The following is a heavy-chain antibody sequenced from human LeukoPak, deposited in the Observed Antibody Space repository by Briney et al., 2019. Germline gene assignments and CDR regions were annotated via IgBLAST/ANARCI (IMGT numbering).Heavy chain of an antibody. CDR1: GVSISSSNW. J-gene: IGHJ4*02. V-gene: IGHV4-4*02. Sequence: SETLSLTCAISGVSISSSNWGHWVRQPPGKGLEWIGEIYHSGSTNYNPSLKSRVTISVDKSKNQFSLKLSSVTAADTAVYYCARGSGSSWYSGYYDYWGQGTLVTVSS. D-gene: IGHD6-13*01. CDR2: IYHSGST. CDR3: ARGSGSSWYSGYYDY.